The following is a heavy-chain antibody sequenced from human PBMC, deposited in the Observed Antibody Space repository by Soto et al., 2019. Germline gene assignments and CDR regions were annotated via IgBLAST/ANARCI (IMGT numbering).Heavy chain of an antibody. CDR1: GGSISSSNW. V-gene: IGHV4-4*02. Sequence: SETLSLTCAVSGGSISSSNWWSWVRQPPGKGLEWIGEIYHSGSTNYNPSLKSRVTISVDKSKNQFSLKLSSVTAADTAVYYCARLKTTVTLLGGDYYYGMDVWGQGTTVTVSS. D-gene: IGHD4-17*01. J-gene: IGHJ6*02. CDR2: IYHSGST. CDR3: ARLKTTVTLLGGDYYYGMDV.